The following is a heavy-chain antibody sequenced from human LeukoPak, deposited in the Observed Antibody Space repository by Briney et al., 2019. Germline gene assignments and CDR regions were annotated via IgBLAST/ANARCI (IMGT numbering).Heavy chain of an antibody. CDR3: AADSPVSMAHSFDY. Sequence: KPGGSLRLSCAASGFTFNYAWMSWVRQAPGKGLEWVGRIKSTNDGGTIDYAAPVKDRFTISRDDSETTLYLQMNGLKTEDTAVYFYAADSPVSMAHSFDYWGQGILVTVSS. CDR1: GFTFNYAW. J-gene: IGHJ4*02. V-gene: IGHV3-15*01. D-gene: IGHD2-21*01. CDR2: IKSTNDGGTI.